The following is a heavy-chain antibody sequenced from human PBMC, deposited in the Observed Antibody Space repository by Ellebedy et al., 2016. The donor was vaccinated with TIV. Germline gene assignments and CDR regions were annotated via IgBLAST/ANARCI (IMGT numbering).Heavy chain of an antibody. D-gene: IGHD3-3*01. J-gene: IGHJ4*02. CDR1: GFTFSGYW. Sequence: GESLKIFCAASGFTFSGYWMHWVRQVPGKGLVWVSRINSDGSATNYADSVKGRFTISRDNAKNTLYLQMNSLRVEDTAVYYCARDFLGYWGQGTLVTVSS. CDR2: INSDGSAT. V-gene: IGHV3-74*01. CDR3: ARDFLGY.